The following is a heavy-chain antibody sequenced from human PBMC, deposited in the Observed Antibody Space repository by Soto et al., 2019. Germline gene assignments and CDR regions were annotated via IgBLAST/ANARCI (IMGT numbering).Heavy chain of an antibody. J-gene: IGHJ4*02. CDR2: IWYDGSNK. V-gene: IGHV3-33*08. D-gene: IGHD6-13*01. CDR1: GFAFSSYG. CDR3: AYSSTPFDY. Sequence: PGGSLRLSCAASGFAFSSYGMNWVRQAPGKGLEWVAVIWYDGSNKYYGDSVKGRFTISRDISKNTLFLQMNSLRAEDTAIYYCAYSSTPFDYWGQGTLVTVSS.